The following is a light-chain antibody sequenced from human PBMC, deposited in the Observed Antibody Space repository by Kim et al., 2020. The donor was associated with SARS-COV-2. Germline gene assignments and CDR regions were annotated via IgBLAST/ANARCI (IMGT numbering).Light chain of an antibody. CDR3: QQYHNWPPNT. V-gene: IGKV3-15*01. CDR2: GAS. J-gene: IGKJ2*01. Sequence: EIVMTQSPVTLSVSPGERATLSCRASQSVSSNVVWYQQKPGQAPRLLIYGASTRATGIPARFSGSGSGTEFTLTISSLQSEDFAVYYWQQYHNWPPNTFGQGTKLEI. CDR1: QSVSSN.